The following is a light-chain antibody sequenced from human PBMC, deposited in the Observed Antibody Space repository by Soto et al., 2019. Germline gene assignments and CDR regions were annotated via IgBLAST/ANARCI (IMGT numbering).Light chain of an antibody. V-gene: IGKV4-1*01. CDR2: WAS. Sequence: DNVVAPCPYSQAVSLGERAAIRCKYRQSILYTSNNKSYLAWYQQKPGQPPKLLIYWASTRESGVPERFSGMGSGTDFTLAISSLQAEDVAVYYCQQYYSTPLTFGGGTKVDIK. CDR3: QQYYSTPLT. CDR1: QSILYTSNNKSY. J-gene: IGKJ4*02.